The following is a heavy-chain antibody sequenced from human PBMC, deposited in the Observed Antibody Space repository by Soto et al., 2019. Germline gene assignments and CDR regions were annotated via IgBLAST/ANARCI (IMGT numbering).Heavy chain of an antibody. CDR3: AHRPSYCSGGSCYSGFDY. V-gene: IGHV2-5*02. Sequence: QITLKESGPTLVKPSQTLTLTCTFSGFSLSTSGVGVGWIRQPPGKALEWLALIYWDDDKRYSPSLKSRLTITKDTSKNQVVLTMTNMDPVDTATYYCAHRPSYCSGGSCYSGFDYWGQGTLVTVSS. CDR2: IYWDDDK. CDR1: GFSLSTSGVG. D-gene: IGHD2-15*01. J-gene: IGHJ4*02.